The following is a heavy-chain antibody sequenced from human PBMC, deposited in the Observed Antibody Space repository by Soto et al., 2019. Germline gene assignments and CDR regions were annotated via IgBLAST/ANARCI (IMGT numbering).Heavy chain of an antibody. D-gene: IGHD3-22*01. V-gene: IGHV1-69*13. CDR3: ARHPSSGYAFAY. Sequence: SVKVSCKASGGTFSSYAISWVRQAPGQGLEWMGGIIPIFGTANYAQKFQGRVTITADESTSTAYMELSSLRSEDTAVYYCARHPSSGYAFAYWGQGTLVTVSS. J-gene: IGHJ4*02. CDR2: IIPIFGTA. CDR1: GGTFSSYA.